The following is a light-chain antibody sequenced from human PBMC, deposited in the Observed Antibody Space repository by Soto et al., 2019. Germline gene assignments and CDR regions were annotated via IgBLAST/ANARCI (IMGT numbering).Light chain of an antibody. CDR1: HGISTL. CDR2: GAS. CDR3: QQFYDYPLT. Sequence: IQLTQSPSFLSSSAVHSATMRPCASHGISTLFAWYQQKPGKAPKLLIYGASSLASGVPSRFSGSGSGTDFTLTIANLQTEDFSTYYCQQFYDYPLTFGGGTKVDIK. J-gene: IGKJ4*01. V-gene: IGKV1D-13*01.